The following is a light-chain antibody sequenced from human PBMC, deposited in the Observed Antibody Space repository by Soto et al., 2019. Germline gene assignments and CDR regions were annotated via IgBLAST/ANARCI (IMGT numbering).Light chain of an antibody. Sequence: EIVLTQSPGTLSLSPGERATLSCRASQYVSTTFFAWYQQKPGQAPRLLIYGTSNRATGIPDTFSGSGSGTDFTLTISSPEPEDFAVYYCQQYGSSPLTFGGGTRMESK. CDR3: QQYGSSPLT. J-gene: IGKJ4*01. V-gene: IGKV3-20*01. CDR1: QYVSTTF. CDR2: GTS.